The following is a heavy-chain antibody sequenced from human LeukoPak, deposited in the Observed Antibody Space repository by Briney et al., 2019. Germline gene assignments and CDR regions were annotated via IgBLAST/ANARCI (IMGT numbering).Heavy chain of an antibody. V-gene: IGHV3-30*02. J-gene: IGHJ2*01. CDR1: GFTFSSYG. CDR2: IRYDGSNK. CDR3: AKPGNGVVTYWYFDL. Sequence: GGSLRLSCAASGFTFSSYGMHWVRQAPGKGLEWVAFIRYDGSNKYYADSVKGRFTISRDNSKNTLYLQMNSLRAEDTAVYYCAKPGNGVVTYWYFDLWGRGTLVTVSS. D-gene: IGHD3-3*01.